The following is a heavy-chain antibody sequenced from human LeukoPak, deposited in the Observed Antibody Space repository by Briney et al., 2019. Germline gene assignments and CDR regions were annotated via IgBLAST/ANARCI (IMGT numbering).Heavy chain of an antibody. CDR2: IYYSGST. V-gene: IGHV4-30-4*01. CDR1: GGSISSGDYY. D-gene: IGHD5-18*01. Sequence: SETLSLTCTVSGGSISSGDYYWSWIRQPPGKGLEWIGYIYYSGSTYYNPPLKSRVTISVDTSKNQFSLKLSSVTAADTAVYYCARDVGYSYGYSFDYWGQGTLVTVSS. CDR3: ARDVGYSYGYSFDY. J-gene: IGHJ4*02.